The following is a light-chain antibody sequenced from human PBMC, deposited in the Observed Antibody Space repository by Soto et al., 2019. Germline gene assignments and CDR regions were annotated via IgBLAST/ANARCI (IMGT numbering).Light chain of an antibody. CDR1: QSVSSSY. Sequence: EIVLTQSPGTLSLSPGERATLSCRASQSVSSSYLAWYQQKPGQAPRLLIYDASSSATGIPDRFSGSGSGTDFTLTISRLEPEDFAVYYCQQYGNSPPYTFGQGTKLEIK. CDR2: DAS. J-gene: IGKJ2*01. V-gene: IGKV3-20*01. CDR3: QQYGNSPPYT.